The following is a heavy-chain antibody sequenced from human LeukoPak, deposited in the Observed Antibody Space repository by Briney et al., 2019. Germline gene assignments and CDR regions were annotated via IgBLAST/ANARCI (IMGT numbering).Heavy chain of an antibody. CDR3: ARDPVGGSTIFDS. V-gene: IGHV6-1*01. D-gene: IGHD1-26*01. CDR1: GDSVSSDSAA. J-gene: IGHJ4*02. Sequence: SQTLSLTCAISGDSVSSDSAAWNWIRQSPSRGLEWLARTYYRSKRYYDYALAVKSRITINPDTSKNQFSLQLNSVTPEDTAVYFCARDPVGGSTIFDSWGQGTLVTVSP. CDR2: TYYRSKRYY.